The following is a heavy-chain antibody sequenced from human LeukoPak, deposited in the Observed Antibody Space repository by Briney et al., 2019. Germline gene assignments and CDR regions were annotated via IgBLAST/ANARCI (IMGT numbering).Heavy chain of an antibody. J-gene: IGHJ3*02. CDR2: FDPEDGET. V-gene: IGHV1-24*01. CDR1: GYTLTELS. CDR3: ATDPGLAVPAYAFDI. D-gene: IGHD2-2*01. Sequence: ASVKVSCKVSGYTLTELSMHWVRQAPGKGLEWMGGFDPEDGETIYAQKFRGRVTMTEDTSTDTAYMELSSLRSEDTAVYYCATDPGLAVPAYAFDIWGQGTMVTVSS.